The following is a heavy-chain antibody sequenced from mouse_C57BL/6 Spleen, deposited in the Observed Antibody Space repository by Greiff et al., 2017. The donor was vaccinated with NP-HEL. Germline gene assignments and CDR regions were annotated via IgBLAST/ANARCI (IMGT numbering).Heavy chain of an antibody. CDR3: ARGAFDY. V-gene: IGHV5-17*01. Sequence: EVMLVESGGGLVKPGGSLKLSCAASGFTFSDYGMHWVRQAPEKGLEWVAYISSGSSTIYYADTVKGRFTISRDNAKNTLFLQMNSLRSEYTAMYYCARGAFDYWGQGTTLTVSS. J-gene: IGHJ2*01. CDR1: GFTFSDYG. CDR2: ISSGSSTI.